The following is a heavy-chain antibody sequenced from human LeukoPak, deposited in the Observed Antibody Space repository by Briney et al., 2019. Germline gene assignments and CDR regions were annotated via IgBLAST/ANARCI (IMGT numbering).Heavy chain of an antibody. CDR3: ARSGRNGWYSDYFDY. Sequence: GASVKVSCKAFGYTFTSYYIHWVRQAPGQGLEWMGGIIPIFGTANYAQKFQGRVTITADESTSTAYMELSSLRSEDTAVYYCARSGRNGWYSDYFDYWGQGTLVTVSS. D-gene: IGHD6-19*01. J-gene: IGHJ4*02. CDR2: IIPIFGTA. CDR1: GYTFTSYY. V-gene: IGHV1-69*13.